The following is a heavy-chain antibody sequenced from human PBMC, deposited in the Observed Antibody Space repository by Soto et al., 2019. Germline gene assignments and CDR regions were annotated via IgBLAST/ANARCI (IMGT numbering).Heavy chain of an antibody. CDR3: ARGYTSGWTFDF. CDR1: GYNFTTYV. D-gene: IGHD6-19*01. Sequence: QVQLVQSGAEVKQPEASASVSCKASGYNFTTYVVHWLRQAPGQGPEWMGWINCGSGNTVYSQKFQGRVTFTRDTSATTAYMDLNSLTSGDTAVYYCARGYTSGWTFDFWGRGTLVTVSS. V-gene: IGHV1-3*01. J-gene: IGHJ4*02. CDR2: INCGSGNT.